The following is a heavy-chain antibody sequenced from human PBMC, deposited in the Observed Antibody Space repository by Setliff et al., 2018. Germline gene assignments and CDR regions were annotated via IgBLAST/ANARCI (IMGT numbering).Heavy chain of an antibody. J-gene: IGHJ4*02. CDR1: GFTFSSYG. CDR2: ISYDGSNK. V-gene: IGHV3-30*03. D-gene: IGHD5-12*01. CDR3: ARGIGTLDISRYFDY. Sequence: PGGSLRLSCAASGFTFSSYGMHWVRQAPGKGLEWVAVISYDGSNKYYVDSVRGRFTISRDNAKNSLYLQMNSLRAEDTAVYYCARGIGTLDISRYFDYWGQGTLVTVSS.